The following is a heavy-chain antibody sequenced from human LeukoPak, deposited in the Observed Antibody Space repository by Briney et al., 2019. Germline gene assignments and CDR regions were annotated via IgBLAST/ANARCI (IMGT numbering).Heavy chain of an antibody. J-gene: IGHJ4*02. Sequence: GGSLRLSCAASGFTFSSYAMSWVRQAPGKGLEWVSAISGSGGSTCYADSVKGRFTVSRDNSKNTLYLQMNSLRAEDTAVYYCAKGSRYYYDSSGYYHGYYFDYWGQGTLVTVSS. CDR3: AKGSRYYYDSSGYYHGYYFDY. V-gene: IGHV3-23*01. CDR1: GFTFSSYA. D-gene: IGHD3-22*01. CDR2: ISGSGGST.